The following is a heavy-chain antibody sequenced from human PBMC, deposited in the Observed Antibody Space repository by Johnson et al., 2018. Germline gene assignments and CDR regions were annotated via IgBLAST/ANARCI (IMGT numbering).Heavy chain of an antibody. CDR2: ISSSSSTI. Sequence: EVQLLESGGGLVQPGGSLRLSCAASGFTFSSYSMNWVRQAPGKGLEWGSYISSSSSTIYYADSVKGRFTISSDNAKNSLYLQRNSLRAEDTAVYYCARGARDYYYYMDVWGKGTTVTVSS. J-gene: IGHJ6*03. CDR1: GFTFSSYS. CDR3: ARGARDYYYYMDV. V-gene: IGHV3-48*01. D-gene: IGHD6-6*01.